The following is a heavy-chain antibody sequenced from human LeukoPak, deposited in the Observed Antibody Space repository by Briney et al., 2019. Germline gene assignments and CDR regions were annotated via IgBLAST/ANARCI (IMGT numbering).Heavy chain of an antibody. J-gene: IGHJ3*02. V-gene: IGHV1-69*06. Sequence: ASVKVSCKTSGGTFSSYAISWVRQAPGQGLEWMGGVIPIFGTPNYAQKFRGRVSITADKSTNTAYMELSSLTSEDTAVYYCAGPSGEFSSDAFDIWGQGTMVTVSS. CDR3: AGPSGEFSSDAFDI. CDR1: GGTFSSYA. D-gene: IGHD3-16*02. CDR2: VIPIFGTP.